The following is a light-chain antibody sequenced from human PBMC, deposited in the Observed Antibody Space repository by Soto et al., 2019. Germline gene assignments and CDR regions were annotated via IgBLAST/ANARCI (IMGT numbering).Light chain of an antibody. CDR3: RQYHTWT. J-gene: IGKJ1*01. Sequence: DIQMTQSPFTLSASVGDRVTITCRASQSISRWLAWYQQKPGKAPKLLIYKASSLESGVQSRFSGCGSGTEFTLTISSLQSYDFSTCYCRQYHTWTFCQGTKVEIK. CDR1: QSISRW. V-gene: IGKV1-5*03. CDR2: KAS.